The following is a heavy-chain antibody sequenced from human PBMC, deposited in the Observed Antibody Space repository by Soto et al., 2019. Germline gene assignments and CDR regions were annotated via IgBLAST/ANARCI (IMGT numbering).Heavy chain of an antibody. CDR2: IIPVFGTA. CDR1: GGSLSNYG. D-gene: IGHD3-9*01. Sequence: QVQLVQSGAEVKKPGSSVKVSCKASGGSLSNYGISWVRQAPGQGLEWMGGIIPVFGTANYAQKFRGRVTLTADESTSIVYMDVTSLRSEDTAVYYCARGDATKIVVTTYYAMDVWGQGTTVTVSS. V-gene: IGHV1-69*12. CDR3: ARGDATKIVVTTYYAMDV. J-gene: IGHJ6*02.